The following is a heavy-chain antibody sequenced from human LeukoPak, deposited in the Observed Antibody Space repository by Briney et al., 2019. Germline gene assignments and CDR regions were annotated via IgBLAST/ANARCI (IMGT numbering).Heavy chain of an antibody. J-gene: IGHJ4*02. CDR3: ARGQLSITIFGVVIIDPAFDY. CDR1: GDSVSSNSAA. V-gene: IGHV6-1*01. Sequence: SQTLSLTCAISGDSVSSNSAAWNWIRQSPSRGLEWLGRTYYRSEWYNDYAVSVKSRITINPDTSKNQFSLQLNSVTPEDTAVYYCARGQLSITIFGVVIIDPAFDYWGQGTLVTVSS. D-gene: IGHD3-3*01. CDR2: TYYRSEWYN.